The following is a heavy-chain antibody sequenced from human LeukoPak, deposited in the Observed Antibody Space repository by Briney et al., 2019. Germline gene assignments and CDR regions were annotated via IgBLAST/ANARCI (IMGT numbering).Heavy chain of an antibody. CDR2: IWYDGSNK. CDR3: AKAEGSGWYGWFDP. V-gene: IGHV3-33*06. D-gene: IGHD6-19*01. Sequence: PGRSLRLSCAASGFTFSSYGMHWVRQAPGKGLEWVAVIWYDGSNKYYADSVKGRFTISRDNSKNTLYLQMNSLRAEDTAGYYCAKAEGSGWYGWFDPWGQGTLVTVSS. J-gene: IGHJ5*02. CDR1: GFTFSSYG.